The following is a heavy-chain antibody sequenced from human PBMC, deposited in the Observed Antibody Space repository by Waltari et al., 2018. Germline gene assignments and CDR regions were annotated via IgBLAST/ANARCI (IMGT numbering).Heavy chain of an antibody. V-gene: IGHV3-74*03. CDR2: INTDGRDT. J-gene: IGHJ5*02. CDR1: GFTFSSHW. Sequence: EVQLVESGGGLVQPGGSLRLSCAASGFTFSSHWMHWVRQAPGKGLVWVSRINTDGRDTAYADSVRGRFTISRDNAKNTLFLQMNSLRVEDTAVYYCARVYSGKKNPKESWGQGTLVTVSS. CDR3: ARVYSGKKNPKES. D-gene: IGHD4-4*01.